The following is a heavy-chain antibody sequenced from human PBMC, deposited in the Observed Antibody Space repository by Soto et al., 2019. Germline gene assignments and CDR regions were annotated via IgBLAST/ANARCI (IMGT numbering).Heavy chain of an antibody. V-gene: IGHV3-23*01. CDR3: AKLTHDYYYYYGMDV. J-gene: IGHJ6*02. Sequence: GSLRLSCAASGFTFSSYAMSWVRQAPGKGLEWVSAISGSGGSTYYADSVKGRFTISRDNSKNTLYLQMNSLRAEDTAVYYCAKLTHDYYYYYGMDVWGQGTTVTVSS. CDR2: ISGSGGST. CDR1: GFTFSSYA. D-gene: IGHD3-9*01.